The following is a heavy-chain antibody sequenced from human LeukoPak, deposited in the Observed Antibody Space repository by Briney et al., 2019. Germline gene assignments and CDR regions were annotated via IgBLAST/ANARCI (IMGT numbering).Heavy chain of an antibody. D-gene: IGHD5-12*01. CDR1: GFTFSSYW. CDR2: IKQDGSEK. V-gene: IGHV3-7*01. J-gene: IGHJ4*02. CDR3: ARDLSGPHFNFDY. Sequence: PGGSLRLSCAASGFTFSSYWMSWVRQAPGKGLEWVANIKQDGSEKYYVDSVKGRFTISRDNAKNSLYLQMNSLRAEDTAVYYCARDLSGPHFNFDYWGQGTLVTVSS.